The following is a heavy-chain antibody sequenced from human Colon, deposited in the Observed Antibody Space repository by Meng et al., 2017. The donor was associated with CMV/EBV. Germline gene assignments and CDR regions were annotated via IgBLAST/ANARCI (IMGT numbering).Heavy chain of an antibody. CDR2: ISYDGSSD. J-gene: IGHJ6*02. D-gene: IGHD2-15*01. Sequence: GESLKISCAASGFTFSSYWMSWVRQAPGKGLEWVAVISYDGSSDYYADSVKGRFTISRDNSKNTLYLQVSSLRAEDTAVYYCARDIGRYCAGGTCYARPYLYDLDVWGQGTTVTVSS. CDR3: ARDIGRYCAGGTCYARPYLYDLDV. CDR1: GFTFSSYW. V-gene: IGHV3-30-3*01.